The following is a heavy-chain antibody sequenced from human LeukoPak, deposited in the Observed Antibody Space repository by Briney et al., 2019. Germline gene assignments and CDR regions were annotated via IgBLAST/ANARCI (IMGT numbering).Heavy chain of an antibody. CDR3: ARLIAAAGDY. J-gene: IGHJ4*02. D-gene: IGHD6-13*01. CDR2: INHSGST. Sequence: PGGSLRLSCAASGFTFSSYGMSWVRQPPGKGLEWIGEINHSGSTNYNPSLKSRVTISVDTSKNQFSLKLSSVTAADTAVYYCARLIAAAGDYWGQGTLVTVSS. V-gene: IGHV4-34*01. CDR1: GFTFSSYG.